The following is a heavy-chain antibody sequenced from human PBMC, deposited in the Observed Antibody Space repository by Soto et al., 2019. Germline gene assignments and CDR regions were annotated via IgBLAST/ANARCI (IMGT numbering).Heavy chain of an antibody. V-gene: IGHV3-30*18. CDR3: AKDRIWGLRNDAFDI. CDR1: GFTFSSYG. J-gene: IGHJ3*02. CDR2: ISYDGSNK. Sequence: GGSLRLSCAASGFTFSSYGMHWVRQAPGKGLEWVAVISYDGSNKYYADSVKGRFTISRDNSKNTLYLQMNSLRAEDTAVYYCAKDRIWGLRNDAFDIWGQGTMVTVSS. D-gene: IGHD3-16*01.